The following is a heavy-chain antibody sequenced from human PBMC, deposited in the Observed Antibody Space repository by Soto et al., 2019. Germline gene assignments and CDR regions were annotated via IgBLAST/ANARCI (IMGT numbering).Heavy chain of an antibody. Sequence: SETLSLTCTVSGDFISYYSWAWIRQSAGKGLEWIGRVYSTGTIFYNPSLKSRATMSVDTSKNQFSLKLTSVNAADTAVYYCARDAFGRHTRAFDPWGQGTLVTVSS. J-gene: IGHJ5*02. CDR3: ARDAFGRHTRAFDP. V-gene: IGHV4-4*07. CDR1: GDFISYYS. CDR2: VYSTGTI. D-gene: IGHD3-10*01.